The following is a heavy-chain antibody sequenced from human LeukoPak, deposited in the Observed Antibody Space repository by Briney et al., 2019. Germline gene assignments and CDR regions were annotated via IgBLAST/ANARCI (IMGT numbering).Heavy chain of an antibody. CDR2: IWYDGSNK. CDR1: GFTFSSYG. D-gene: IGHD6-6*01. V-gene: IGHV3-33*06. CDR3: AKDAHSSSWDFDY. J-gene: IGHJ4*02. Sequence: GGSLRLSCAASGFTFSSYGMHRVRQAPGKGLEWVAVIWYDGSNKYYAVSVKGRFTISRDNSKNTLYLQMNSLRAEDTAVYYCAKDAHSSSWDFDYWGREPWSPSPQ.